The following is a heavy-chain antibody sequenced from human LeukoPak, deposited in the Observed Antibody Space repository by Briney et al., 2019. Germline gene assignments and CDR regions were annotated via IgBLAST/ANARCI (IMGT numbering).Heavy chain of an antibody. V-gene: IGHV3-20*04. CDR2: INWNGGTT. Sequence: GGSLRLSCAASGITFDDFGMSWVRQAPGKGPEWVSGINWNGGTTAYADSVKGRFTISRDNAKNSLYLQMNSLRAEDTALYYCARENGCGGDCYYFDYWGQGTLVTVSS. J-gene: IGHJ4*02. CDR3: ARENGCGGDCYYFDY. D-gene: IGHD2-21*01. CDR1: GITFDDFG.